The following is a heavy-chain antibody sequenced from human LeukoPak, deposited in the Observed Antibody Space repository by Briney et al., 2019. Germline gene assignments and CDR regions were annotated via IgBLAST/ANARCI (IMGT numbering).Heavy chain of an antibody. CDR3: ARGKGTGIVGATGLNY. Sequence: PSGTLSLTCTVSGGSISSYYWSWIRQPPGKGLEWIGEINHSGSTNYNPSLKSRVTISVDTSKNQFSLKLSSVTAADTAVYYCARGKGTGIVGATGLNYWGQGTLATVSS. CDR2: INHSGST. D-gene: IGHD1-26*01. J-gene: IGHJ4*02. V-gene: IGHV4-34*01. CDR1: GGSISSYY.